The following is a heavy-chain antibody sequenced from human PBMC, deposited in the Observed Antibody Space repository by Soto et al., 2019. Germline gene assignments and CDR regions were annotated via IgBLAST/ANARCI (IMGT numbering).Heavy chain of an antibody. CDR1: GFTFSDSW. CDR3: VRGGSNYAS. D-gene: IGHD4-4*01. Sequence: EVQLVESGGGLVQPGGSLRLSCTASGFTFSDSWMTWVRQAPGKGVEWVARIKPDESEKKYADIVKGRFSISRDNAKNSMYLQMDSLRGEDTAVYYCVRGGSNYASWGQGTLVTVSS. V-gene: IGHV3-7*01. J-gene: IGHJ5*02. CDR2: IKPDESEK.